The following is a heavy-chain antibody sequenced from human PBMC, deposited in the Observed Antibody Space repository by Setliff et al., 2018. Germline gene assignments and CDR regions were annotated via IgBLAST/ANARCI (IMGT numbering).Heavy chain of an antibody. CDR2: IYYSGNSNYDT. Sequence: SETLSLTCIVSGGSINSYYWNWIRQPPGKGLEWIGYIYYSGNSNYDTNYNPSLKSRVTISVDTSKNQLSLRLTSVTAADTAIYYCARVRNTQNGFFDYWSQGTLVTVSS. V-gene: IGHV4-59*12. D-gene: IGHD1-1*01. J-gene: IGHJ4*02. CDR1: GGSINSYY. CDR3: ARVRNTQNGFFDY.